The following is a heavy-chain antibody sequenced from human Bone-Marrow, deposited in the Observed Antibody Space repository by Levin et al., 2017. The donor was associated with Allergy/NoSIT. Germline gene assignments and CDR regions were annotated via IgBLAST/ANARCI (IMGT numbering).Heavy chain of an antibody. Sequence: LSLTCAASGFTFTSSGMHWVRQAPGKGLEWVAVISYDGSNKYYADSVKGRFTISRDSSKNMVFLQMNSLSAKDTAVYYCAKDHQDYSDYVHYMDVWGKGTTVTVSS. D-gene: IGHD4-17*01. CDR1: GFTFTSSG. J-gene: IGHJ6*03. CDR3: AKDHQDYSDYVHYMDV. CDR2: ISYDGSNK. V-gene: IGHV3-30*18.